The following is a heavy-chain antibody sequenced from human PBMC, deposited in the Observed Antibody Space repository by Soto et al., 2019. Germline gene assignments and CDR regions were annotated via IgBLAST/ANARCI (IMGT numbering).Heavy chain of an antibody. CDR2: INHSGDT. V-gene: IGHV4-34*01. Sequence: QVQLQQWGAGLLKPSETLSLTCAVYGGSFSDFYWNWIRQSPGKGLEWIGEINHSGDTNYNPSLKRRVTISVDTSKNQFSLQLNSVTATDTAVYYCAQRTLTNWFDPWGQGTPVTVSS. CDR1: GGSFSDFY. CDR3: AQRTLTNWFDP. D-gene: IGHD4-4*01. J-gene: IGHJ5*02.